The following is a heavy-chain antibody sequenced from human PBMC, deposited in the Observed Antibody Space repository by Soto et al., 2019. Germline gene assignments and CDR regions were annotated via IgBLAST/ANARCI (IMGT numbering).Heavy chain of an antibody. V-gene: IGHV3-49*03. D-gene: IGHD6-13*01. J-gene: IGHJ4*02. Sequence: PGGSLRLSCTASGFTFGDYAMSWFRQAPGKGLEWVGFIRSKAYGGTTEYAASVKGRFTISRDDSKSIAYLQMNSLKTEDTAVYYCTRVVTSATYSSSWPHEEYYFDYWGQGTLVTVSS. CDR3: TRVVTSATYSSSWPHEEYYFDY. CDR2: IRSKAYGGTT. CDR1: GFTFGDYA.